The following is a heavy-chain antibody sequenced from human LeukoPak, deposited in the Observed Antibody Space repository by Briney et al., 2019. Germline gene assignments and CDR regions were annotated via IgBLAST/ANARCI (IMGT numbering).Heavy chain of an antibody. CDR2: IYSGGST. Sequence: GGSLRLSCAASGFTVSSNYMSWVRQAPGKGLEWVSVIYSGGSTYYADSVKGRFTISRDNSKNTLYLQMNSLRAEDTAVYYCARGSDILTGYPFDYWGQGTLVTVSS. CDR1: GFTVSSNY. V-gene: IGHV3-66*01. D-gene: IGHD3-9*01. CDR3: ARGSDILTGYPFDY. J-gene: IGHJ4*02.